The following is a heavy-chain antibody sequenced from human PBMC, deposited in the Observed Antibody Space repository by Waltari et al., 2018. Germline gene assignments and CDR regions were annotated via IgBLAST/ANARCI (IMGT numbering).Heavy chain of an antibody. V-gene: IGHV3-30-3*01. CDR1: GFIFSNYA. J-gene: IGHJ3*02. CDR2: ISYDGSSQ. CDR3: ARAVTGEDAFDM. D-gene: IGHD2-21*02. Sequence: QEPMVESGGGVVQPGRPLSLSCSISGFIFSNYAMNWVRQAPGEGLEWLAVISYDGSSQYYADSVKGRFSVSRDSFKNTVYLHMNGLRTEDTAVYYCARAVTGEDAFDMWGQGTMVTVSS.